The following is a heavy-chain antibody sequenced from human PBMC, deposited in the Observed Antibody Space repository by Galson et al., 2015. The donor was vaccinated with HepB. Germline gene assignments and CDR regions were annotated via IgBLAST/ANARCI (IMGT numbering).Heavy chain of an antibody. V-gene: IGHV5-10-1*01. CDR3: ARGGAIETYYDY. CDR1: GYSFTSYW. CDR2: IDPSDSYT. Sequence: SLRISCKGSGYSFTSYWISWVRQMPGKGLEWMGRIDPSDSYTNYSPSFQGHVTISADKSISTAYLQWSSLKASDTAMYYCARGGAIETYYDYWGQGTLVTVSS. D-gene: IGHD2-21*01. J-gene: IGHJ4*02.